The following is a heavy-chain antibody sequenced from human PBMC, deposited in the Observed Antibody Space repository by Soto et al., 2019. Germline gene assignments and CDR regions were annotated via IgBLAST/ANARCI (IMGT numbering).Heavy chain of an antibody. CDR3: ARGRCTGGECYLGY. CDR2: SFSGWIT. J-gene: IGHJ4*02. CDR1: GVSVSGGGHY. V-gene: IGHV4-31*02. D-gene: IGHD2-8*02. Sequence: TLTLSCSVSGVSVSGGGHYWTWIRQQPGKGLDFIGFSFSGWITYYNPSLMGRVVISVDTSKNQFSLTLTSATAADTAVYYSARGRCTGGECYLGYWGQGTPVTVSS.